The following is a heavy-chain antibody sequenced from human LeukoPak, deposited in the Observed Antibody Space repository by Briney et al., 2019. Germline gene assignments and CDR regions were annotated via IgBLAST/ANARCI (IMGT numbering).Heavy chain of an antibody. CDR2: IYYSGST. D-gene: IGHD5-18*01. CDR1: GGSISSYY. V-gene: IGHV4-59*01. Sequence: SETLSLTCTVSGGSISSYYWSWIRQPPGKGLEWIGHIYYSGSTDYNPSLKSRVTISVDTSKNQFSLKLSSVTAADTAVYYCARAGYSYEPFGYWGQGTLVTVSS. CDR3: ARAGYSYEPFGY. J-gene: IGHJ4*02.